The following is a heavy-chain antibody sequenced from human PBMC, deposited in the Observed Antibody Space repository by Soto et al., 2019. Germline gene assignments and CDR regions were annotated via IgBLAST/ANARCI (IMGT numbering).Heavy chain of an antibody. Sequence: SETLSLTCTVSGDSIISSDFYWGWVRQPPGKGLEWIGSIFYLGSSYYNPSLKSRVTMSVDTSKNQFSLRLRSVTAADTALYFCARHYLELRKNNWFDPWGQGIMVTVSS. D-gene: IGHD1-7*01. J-gene: IGHJ5*02. CDR3: ARHYLELRKNNWFDP. V-gene: IGHV4-39*01. CDR2: IFYLGSS. CDR1: GDSIISSDFY.